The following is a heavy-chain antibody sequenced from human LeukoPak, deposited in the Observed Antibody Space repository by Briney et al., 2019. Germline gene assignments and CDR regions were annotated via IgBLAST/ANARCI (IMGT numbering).Heavy chain of an antibody. V-gene: IGHV4-59*08. CDR1: GGSIISNYY. J-gene: IGHJ4*02. CDR3: ARGYFDILTGKGYFDY. D-gene: IGHD3-9*01. Sequence: SETLSLTCTVSGGSIISNYYWSWIRQPPGEGLEWIGYIFYSGSNKYNPSLQSRVTISVDTSKNQFSLKLSSVTAADSAVYYCARGYFDILTGKGYFDYWGQGTLVTVSS. CDR2: IFYSGSN.